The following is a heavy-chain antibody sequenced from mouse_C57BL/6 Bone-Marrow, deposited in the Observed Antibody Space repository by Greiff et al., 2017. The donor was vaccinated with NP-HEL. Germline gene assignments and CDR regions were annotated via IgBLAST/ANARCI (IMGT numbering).Heavy chain of an antibody. Sequence: QVQLQQSGAELVRPGASVTLSCKASGYTFTDYEMHWVKQTPVHGLEWIGAIDPETGGTAYNQKFKGKAILTADKSSSTAYMELRSLTSEDSAVYYCTRTPLYYGNYAYWYFDVWGTGTTVTVSS. CDR2: IDPETGGT. CDR1: GYTFTDYE. V-gene: IGHV1-15*01. J-gene: IGHJ1*03. CDR3: TRTPLYYGNYAYWYFDV. D-gene: IGHD2-1*01.